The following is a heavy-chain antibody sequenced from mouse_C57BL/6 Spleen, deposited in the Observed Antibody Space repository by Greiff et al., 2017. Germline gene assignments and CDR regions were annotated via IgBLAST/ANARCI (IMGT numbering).Heavy chain of an antibody. CDR2: ISSGSSTI. J-gene: IGHJ4*01. D-gene: IGHD1-1*01. Sequence: EVKVVESGGGLVKPGGSLKLSCAASGFTFSDYGMHWVRQAPEKGLEWVAYISSGSSTIYYADTVKGRFTISRDNAKNTLFLQMTSLRSEDTAMXDGARPGTTVVEDTMDYWGQGTSVTVSS. CDR1: GFTFSDYG. CDR3: ARPGTTVVEDTMDY. V-gene: IGHV5-17*01.